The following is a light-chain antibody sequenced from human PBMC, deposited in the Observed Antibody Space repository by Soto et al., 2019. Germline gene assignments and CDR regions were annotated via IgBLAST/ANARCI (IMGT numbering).Light chain of an antibody. Sequence: EVVLTQSPGTLSLSPGERATLSCRASQSISQSLAWYQQRPGQSPRLLIYDASRRASGVPARFSGSGSGTDFTLTISSLEPEDFALYYYQQRNTWPTITIGQGTRLAMK. CDR2: DAS. CDR1: QSISQS. J-gene: IGKJ5*01. CDR3: QQRNTWPTIT. V-gene: IGKV3-11*01.